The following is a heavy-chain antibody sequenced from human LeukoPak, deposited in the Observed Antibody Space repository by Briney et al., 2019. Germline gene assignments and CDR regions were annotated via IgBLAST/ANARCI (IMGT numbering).Heavy chain of an antibody. V-gene: IGHV1-2*02. J-gene: IGHJ4*02. CDR1: WKPLPSYA. CDR2: ITPSGGT. D-gene: IGHD5-24*01. CDR3: ARDRYGDGFAGFDY. Sequence: ASVKVPFQAFWKPLPSYAMERGRQAPGQGPEWMGWITPSGGTNYPQKFQGRVAITRDTSITTAYMDLSRLTSDDTAVYYCARDRYGDGFAGFDYWGQGALVTVSS.